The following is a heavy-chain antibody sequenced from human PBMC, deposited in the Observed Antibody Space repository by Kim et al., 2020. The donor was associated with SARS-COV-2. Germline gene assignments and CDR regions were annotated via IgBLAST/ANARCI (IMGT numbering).Heavy chain of an antibody. V-gene: IGHV3-48*02. J-gene: IGHJ6*02. Sequence: YADSLKGRFTISRDNAKNSLYLQMNSLRDEDTAVYYCASGAVVVPEGMDVWGQGTTVTVSS. D-gene: IGHD2-2*01. CDR3: ASGAVVVPEGMDV.